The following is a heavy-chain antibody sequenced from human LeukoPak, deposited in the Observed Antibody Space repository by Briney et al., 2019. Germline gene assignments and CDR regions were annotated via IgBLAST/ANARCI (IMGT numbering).Heavy chain of an antibody. Sequence: GGSLRLSCAASGFTFSSYEMNWVRQAPGKGLEWVSYISSSGSTIYYADSVKGRFTISRDNAKNSLYLQMNSLRAEDTAVHYCARVASGGPIPYWGQGTLVTVSS. D-gene: IGHD2-15*01. CDR2: ISSSGSTI. J-gene: IGHJ4*02. CDR1: GFTFSSYE. CDR3: ARVASGGPIPY. V-gene: IGHV3-48*03.